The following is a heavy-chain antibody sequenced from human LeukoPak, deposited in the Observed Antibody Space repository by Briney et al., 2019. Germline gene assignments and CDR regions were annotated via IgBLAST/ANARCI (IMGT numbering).Heavy chain of an antibody. CDR3: RRDRGSSSCLDY. D-gene: IGHD6-13*01. CDR1: GFTFSSYA. J-gene: IGHJ4*02. CDR2: ISGSGGNT. V-gene: IGHV3-23*01. Sequence: YPGGSLRLSCAASGFTFSSYAMSWVRHAPGKGLEWVSAISGSGGNTYYADSVKGRFTISRDNSKNTLCLHMYTLRAQDTALYYGRRDRGSSSCLDYWGRGILVTASS.